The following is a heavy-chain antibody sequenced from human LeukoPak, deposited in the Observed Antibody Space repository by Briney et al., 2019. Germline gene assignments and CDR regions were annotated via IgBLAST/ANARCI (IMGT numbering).Heavy chain of an antibody. CDR2: INLNSGGT. Sequence: ASVKVSCKASGYTFTGYYMHWVRQAPGQGREWMGWINLNSGGTNYAQRFQGRVTMTRDTSISTAYMELSRLRSDDTAVYYCARDRDYDILTGTKVYWGQGTLVTVSS. V-gene: IGHV1-2*02. D-gene: IGHD3-9*01. CDR1: GYTFTGYY. CDR3: ARDRDYDILTGTKVY. J-gene: IGHJ4*02.